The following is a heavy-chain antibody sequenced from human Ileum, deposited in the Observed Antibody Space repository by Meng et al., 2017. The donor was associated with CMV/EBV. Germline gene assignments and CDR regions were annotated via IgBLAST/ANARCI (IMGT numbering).Heavy chain of an antibody. D-gene: IGHD2-15*01. CDR3: ARGYSIWDYYYYGMDV. CDR2: MRYTGST. V-gene: IGHV4-59*01. J-gene: IGHJ6*02. CDR1: GGSISTYF. Sequence: SETLSLTCTVSGGSISTYFWTWIRQPPGKGLEWIGYMRYTGSTNHNPSLKSRVTISVDTSKNQFSLKLSSVTAADTAVYYCARGYSIWDYYYYGMDVWGQGTTVTVSS.